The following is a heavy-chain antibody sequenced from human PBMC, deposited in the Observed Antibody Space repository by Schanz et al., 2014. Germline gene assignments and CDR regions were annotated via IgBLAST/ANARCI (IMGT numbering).Heavy chain of an antibody. CDR3: AKDHPSSGWPAFDV. V-gene: IGHV3-23*01. CDR2: ISDNGIST. CDR1: GFTFSSYA. D-gene: IGHD6-19*01. Sequence: EVQLLESGGGLVQPGGSLRLSCVASGFTFSSYAMSWVRQAPGKGLEWVSGISDNGISTYYADSVKGRFTISRDSSKNTLYLQMNSLRADDTAVYYCAKDHPSSGWPAFDVWGQGTQVTVSS. J-gene: IGHJ4*02.